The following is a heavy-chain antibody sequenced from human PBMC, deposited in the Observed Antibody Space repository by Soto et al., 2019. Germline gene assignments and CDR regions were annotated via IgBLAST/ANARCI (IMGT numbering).Heavy chain of an antibody. CDR1: GYTFTSYG. CDR3: ASGAQPAYCSGGSCYSETPTDYMDV. CDR2: ISAYNGNT. Sequence: QVQLVQSGAEVKKPGASVKVSCKASGYTFTSYGISWVRQAPGRGLEWMGWISAYNGNTNYAQKLQGRVTMTSDPSTRTAYMELSSLRSDDTAAYYCASGAQPAYCSGGSCYSETPTDYMDVWGKGTTVTVSS. D-gene: IGHD2-15*01. V-gene: IGHV1-18*01. J-gene: IGHJ6*03.